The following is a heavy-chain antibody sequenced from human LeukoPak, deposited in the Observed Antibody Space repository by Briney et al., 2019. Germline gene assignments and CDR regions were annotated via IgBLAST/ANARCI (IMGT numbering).Heavy chain of an antibody. CDR3: ARVQTRNCGGDCYLFDY. CDR2: INPSGGST. D-gene: IGHD2-21*02. Sequence: ASVKVSCKASGYTFTRYYMHWVRQAPGQGLEWMGIINPSGGSTSYAQKFQGRVTMTRDTSTSTVYMELSSLRSEDTAVYYCARVQTRNCGGDCYLFDYWGQGTLVTVSS. V-gene: IGHV1-46*01. CDR1: GYTFTRYY. J-gene: IGHJ4*02.